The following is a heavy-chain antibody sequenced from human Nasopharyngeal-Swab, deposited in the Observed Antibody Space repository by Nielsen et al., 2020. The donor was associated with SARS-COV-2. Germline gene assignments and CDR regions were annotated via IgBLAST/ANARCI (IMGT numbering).Heavy chain of an antibody. Sequence: ASVKVSCKASGYTFTNHFMHWVRQAPGQGLEWMGWINTNTGNPTYAQGFTGRFVFSLDTSVSTAYLQISSLKAEDTAVYYCAREAAAGIVYGMDVWGQGTTVTVSS. CDR3: AREAAAGIVYGMDV. CDR2: INTNTGNP. D-gene: IGHD6-13*01. CDR1: GYTFTNHF. V-gene: IGHV7-4-1*02. J-gene: IGHJ6*02.